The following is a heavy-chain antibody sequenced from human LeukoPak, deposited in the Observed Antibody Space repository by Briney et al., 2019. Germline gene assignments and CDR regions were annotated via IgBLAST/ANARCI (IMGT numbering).Heavy chain of an antibody. CDR1: GGSISSYY. J-gene: IGHJ6*02. D-gene: IGHD4-23*01. V-gene: IGHV4-59*01. Sequence: SETLSLTCTVSGGSISSYYWSWIRQPPGKGLEWIGYIYYSGSTNYNPSLKSRVTISVDTSKNQFSLKLSSVTAADTAVYYCARETLVNGMDVWGQGTTVTVSS. CDR3: ARETLVNGMDV. CDR2: IYYSGST.